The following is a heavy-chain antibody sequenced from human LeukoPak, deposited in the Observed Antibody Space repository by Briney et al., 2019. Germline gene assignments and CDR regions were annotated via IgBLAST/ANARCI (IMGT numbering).Heavy chain of an antibody. CDR3: AKDLGAVYGSGSYYNVRGMDV. Sequence: GRSLRLSCAASGFTFSSYGMHWVRQAPGKGLEWVAVISYDGSNKYYADSVKGRFTISRDNSKNTLYLQMNSLRAEDTAVYYCAKDLGAVYGSGSYYNVRGMDVWGQGTTVTVSS. D-gene: IGHD3-10*01. J-gene: IGHJ6*02. V-gene: IGHV3-30*18. CDR1: GFTFSSYG. CDR2: ISYDGSNK.